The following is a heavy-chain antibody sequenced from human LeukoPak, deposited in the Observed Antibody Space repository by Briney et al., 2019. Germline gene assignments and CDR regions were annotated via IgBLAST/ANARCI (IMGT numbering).Heavy chain of an antibody. V-gene: IGHV1-2*02. J-gene: IGHJ4*02. D-gene: IGHD5-24*01. CDR1: GYIFSDCY. Sequence: ASVKVSCKASGYIFSDCYMHWVRQAPGQGLEWMGWINPKSGGTNYGQKFQGRVTMTRDTSISTAYMELTRLTSDDTAVYYCAREEMGSNSFDYWGQGTLVTVSS. CDR2: INPKSGGT. CDR3: AREEMGSNSFDY.